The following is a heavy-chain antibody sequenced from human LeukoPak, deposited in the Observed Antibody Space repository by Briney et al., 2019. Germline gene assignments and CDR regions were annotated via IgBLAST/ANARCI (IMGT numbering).Heavy chain of an antibody. Sequence: PGGSLRLSGAASGFTVSSNYMSWVRQAPGKGLEWVSVIYSGGSTYYADSVKGRFTISRDNSKNTLYLQMNSLRAEDTAVYYCARDRFPYCSSTSCYIYYGMDVWGQGTTVTVSS. D-gene: IGHD2-2*02. V-gene: IGHV3-53*01. CDR3: ARDRFPYCSSTSCYIYYGMDV. J-gene: IGHJ6*02. CDR1: GFTVSSNY. CDR2: IYSGGST.